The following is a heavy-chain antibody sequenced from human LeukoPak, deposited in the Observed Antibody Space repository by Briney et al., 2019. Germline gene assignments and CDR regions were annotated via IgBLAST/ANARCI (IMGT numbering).Heavy chain of an antibody. J-gene: IGHJ6*03. CDR2: IYYGGST. Sequence: SQTLSLTCTVSGGSISSGGYYWTWIRQHPGKGLEWIGYIYYGGSTYYNPSLKGRVSISGDTSKNQFSLKVSSVTAADTAVYYCARAPKGMTTVRYYYYYYMDVWGRGTTVTVSS. CDR1: GGSISSGGYY. D-gene: IGHD4-11*01. V-gene: IGHV4-31*03. CDR3: ARAPKGMTTVRYYYYYYMDV.